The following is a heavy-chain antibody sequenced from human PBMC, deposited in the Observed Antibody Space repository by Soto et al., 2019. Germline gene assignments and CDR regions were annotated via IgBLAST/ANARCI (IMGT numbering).Heavy chain of an antibody. Sequence: GESLNISCKGSGYSFTSYWISWVRQMHGKGLEWMGRIDPSDSYTNYSPSFQGHVTISADKSISTAYLQLSSLKASDTAMYYCAGEGYYYDSSGYYPHVWGQGTLVTVSS. CDR1: GYSFTSYW. V-gene: IGHV5-10-1*01. D-gene: IGHD3-22*01. CDR2: IDPSDSYT. J-gene: IGHJ3*01. CDR3: AGEGYYYDSSGYYPHV.